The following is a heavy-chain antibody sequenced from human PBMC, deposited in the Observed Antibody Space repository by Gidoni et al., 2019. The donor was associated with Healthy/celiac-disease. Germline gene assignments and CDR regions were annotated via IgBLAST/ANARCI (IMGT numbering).Heavy chain of an antibody. CDR2: INHSGST. D-gene: IGHD3-10*01. V-gene: IGHV4-34*01. CDR1: GGSFSGYY. J-gene: IGHJ4*02. CDR3: ARGRRATIAY. Sequence: QVQLQQWGAGLLKPSETLSLTCAVYGGSFSGYYWSWIRQPPGKGLEWIGEINHSGSTNYNPSLKSPVTISVDTSKNQFSLKLSSVTAADTAVYYCARGRRATIAYWGQGTLVTVSS.